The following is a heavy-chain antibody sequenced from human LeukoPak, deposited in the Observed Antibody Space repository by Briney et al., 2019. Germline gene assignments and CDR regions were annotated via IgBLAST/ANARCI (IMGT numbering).Heavy chain of an antibody. CDR1: GFTFSSYS. D-gene: IGHD3-9*01. V-gene: IGHV3-21*01. CDR3: ARDSNFDWFYYYYYMDV. J-gene: IGHJ6*03. Sequence: GGSLRLSCAASGFTFSSYSMNWVREAPGKGLEGGSSISSSSYIYYPDSVKGRFTISRDNSKNSLYLQMNSLRAEDTAVYYCARDSNFDWFYYYYYMDVWGKGTTVTVSS. CDR2: ISSSSYI.